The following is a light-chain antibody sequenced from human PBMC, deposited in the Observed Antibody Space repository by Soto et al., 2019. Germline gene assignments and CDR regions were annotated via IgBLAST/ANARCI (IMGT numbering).Light chain of an antibody. CDR3: QQSFSSPPWT. J-gene: IGKJ1*01. CDR1: QNIKTY. CDR2: AAS. V-gene: IGKV1-39*01. Sequence: DIQMTQSPSSLSASVGDSVTITCRASQNIKTYLNWYQQKPGKAPNLPIYAASSLHSGVPSRFSGSGSGTDFTLTISSLQPEDFATYYCQQSFSSPPWTFGQGTKVDIK.